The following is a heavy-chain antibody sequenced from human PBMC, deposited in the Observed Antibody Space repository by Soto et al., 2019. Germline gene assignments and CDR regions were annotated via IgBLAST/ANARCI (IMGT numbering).Heavy chain of an antibody. CDR3: ARDRGYTGDDFAY. CDR1: GFTFSRYA. V-gene: IGHV3-48*01. CDR2: INHDSGTI. Sequence: EVQLVESGGGLVQPGGSLRLSCAASGFTFSRYAMNWVRQAPGKGLEWVSYINHDSGTIYYADSVKGRFTISRDNANNILALQMNSLRAEDTAVYYCARDRGYTGDDFAYWGQGTLVTVSS. D-gene: IGHD5-12*01. J-gene: IGHJ4*02.